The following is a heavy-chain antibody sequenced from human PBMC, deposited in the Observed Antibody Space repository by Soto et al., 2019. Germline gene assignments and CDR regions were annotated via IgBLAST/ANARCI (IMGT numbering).Heavy chain of an antibody. CDR1: GGSISSDHYH. D-gene: IGHD1-1*01. Sequence: SETLSLTCTVSGGSISSDHYHWTWIRQTPGKGLEWIGYIHYSGSVYYNPSLQSRVTMSVDTSKNLFSLKLSSVTAADTAVYYCARGGEQLEPVWFDPWGQGTLVTVSS. CDR2: IHYSGSV. V-gene: IGHV4-30-4*01. J-gene: IGHJ5*02. CDR3: ARGGEQLEPVWFDP.